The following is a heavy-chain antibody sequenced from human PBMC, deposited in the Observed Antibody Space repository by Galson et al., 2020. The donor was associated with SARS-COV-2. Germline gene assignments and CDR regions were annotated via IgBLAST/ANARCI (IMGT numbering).Heavy chain of an antibody. V-gene: IGHV3-23*01. CDR3: ASDYGDSWDFFDY. Sequence: GGPLRLSCAATASTFSSYPMSWVRKSPGTGLAWVSTITRRDGNTYYADSVKGRFTISRDNSKNTVFLQMTSLRADDTALYYCASDYGDSWDFFDYWGQGTLVTVSS. CDR2: ITRRDGNT. J-gene: IGHJ4*02. CDR1: ASTFSSYP. D-gene: IGHD4-17*01.